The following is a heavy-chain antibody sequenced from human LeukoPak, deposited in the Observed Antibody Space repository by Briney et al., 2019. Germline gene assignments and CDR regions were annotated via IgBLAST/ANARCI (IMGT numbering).Heavy chain of an antibody. V-gene: IGHV1-18*01. Sequence: ASVKVSCKASGYSFTSNVISWVRQAPGQGLEWMGWISAYNGNTNYSQKLQGRVTMTTDTSTSTAYMELRSLRSDDTAVYYCARGPPVRIQLWLVPDYWGQGTLVTVSS. CDR2: ISAYNGNT. J-gene: IGHJ4*02. D-gene: IGHD5-18*01. CDR3: ARGPPVRIQLWLVPDY. CDR1: GYSFTSNV.